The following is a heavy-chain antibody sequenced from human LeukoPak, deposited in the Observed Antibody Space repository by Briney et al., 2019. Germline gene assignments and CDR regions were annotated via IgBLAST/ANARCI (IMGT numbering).Heavy chain of an antibody. V-gene: IGHV4-4*07. CDR2: IYTSGNT. D-gene: IGHD1-26*01. CDR1: TGSIRKYH. Sequence: SETLSLTCTVSTGSIRKYHWSWIRQPAGKGLEWIGRIYTSGNTDYSPSLKTRVTMSVETSKNQVSLKLSSVTAADTAVYYCARGPGSYFPYYFDYWGQGTLVTVSS. CDR3: ARGPGSYFPYYFDY. J-gene: IGHJ4*02.